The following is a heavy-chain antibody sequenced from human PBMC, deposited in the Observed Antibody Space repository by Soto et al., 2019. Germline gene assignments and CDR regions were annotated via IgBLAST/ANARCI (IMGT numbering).Heavy chain of an antibody. V-gene: IGHV1-69*13. J-gene: IGHJ3*02. CDR2: IIPIFGTA. Sequence: SVKVSCKASGGTFSSYAISWVRQAPGQGLEWMGGIIPIFGTANYAQKFQGRVTITADESTSTAYMELSSLRSEDTAVYYCARSYYDSSGPIDAFDIWGQGTMVTVSS. CDR3: ARSYYDSSGPIDAFDI. CDR1: GGTFSSYA. D-gene: IGHD3-22*01.